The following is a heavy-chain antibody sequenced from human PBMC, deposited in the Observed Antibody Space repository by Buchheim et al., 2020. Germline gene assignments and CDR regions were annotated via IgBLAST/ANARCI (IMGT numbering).Heavy chain of an antibody. D-gene: IGHD1-20*01. V-gene: IGHV3-7*01. CDR2: IKQDGSEK. CDR1: GFTFSSYW. Sequence: EVQLVESGGGLVQPGGSLRLSCAASGFTFSSYWMSWVRQAPGKGLEWVANIKQDGSEKYYVDSVKGRFTISRDNAKNSLYLQMNSLRAEDTAVYYCARALTGRRDYYYGMDVWGQGTT. J-gene: IGHJ6*02. CDR3: ARALTGRRDYYYGMDV.